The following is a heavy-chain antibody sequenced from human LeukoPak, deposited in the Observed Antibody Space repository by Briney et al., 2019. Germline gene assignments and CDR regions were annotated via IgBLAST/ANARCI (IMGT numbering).Heavy chain of an antibody. J-gene: IGHJ4*02. CDR1: GGSISRSGYY. Sequence: PSETLSLTCTVSGGSISRSGYYWGWIRQTPGKGLEWIGSIYYSGSAYYKSSLKSRVTISLDTSKNQFSLKLSSVTAADTAVYYCARARHGYIYGYRPNELGHFFDYWGQGTLVTVSS. CDR3: ARARHGYIYGYRPNELGHFFDY. V-gene: IGHV4-39*07. CDR2: IYYSGSA. D-gene: IGHD5-18*01.